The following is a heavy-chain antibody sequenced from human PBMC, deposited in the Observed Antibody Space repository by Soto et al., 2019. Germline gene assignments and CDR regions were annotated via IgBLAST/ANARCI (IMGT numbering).Heavy chain of an antibody. J-gene: IGHJ4*02. V-gene: IGHV1-3*01. CDR2: INAGNGNT. CDR1: GYTFTSYA. D-gene: IGHD6-19*01. Sequence: GASVKVSCKASGYTFTSYAMHWVRQAPGQRLEWMGWINAGNGNTKYSQKFQGRVTITRDTSASTAYMELSSLRSEDTAVYYCARDLGIAVAGPDYWGQGTLVNVSS. CDR3: ARDLGIAVAGPDY.